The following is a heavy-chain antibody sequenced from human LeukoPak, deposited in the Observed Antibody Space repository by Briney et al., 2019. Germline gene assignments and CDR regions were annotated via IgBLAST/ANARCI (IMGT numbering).Heavy chain of an antibody. CDR1: GFTFSSYA. CDR2: ISDSGGST. V-gene: IGHV3-23*01. CDR3: AKDRRACSSSSCYYRFDY. Sequence: GGSLRLSCAASGFTFSSYAMSWVRQAPGKGLEWVSAISDSGGSTYYADSVKGRFTVSRDNSKNTMYLQMNSLRAEDTAVYYCAKDRRACSSSSCYYRFDYWGQGALVTVSS. D-gene: IGHD2-2*01. J-gene: IGHJ4*02.